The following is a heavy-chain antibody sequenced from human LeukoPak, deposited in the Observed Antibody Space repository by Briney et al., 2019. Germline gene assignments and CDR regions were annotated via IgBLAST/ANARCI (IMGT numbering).Heavy chain of an antibody. J-gene: IGHJ3*02. CDR3: ARALGTYCSSTSCYVDAFDI. CDR1: GFTFSSYS. CDR2: ISSSSYI. D-gene: IGHD2-2*01. V-gene: IGHV3-21*01. Sequence: GGSLRLSCAASGFTFSSYSMNWVRQAPGKGLEWVSSISSSSYIYYADSVKGRFTISRDNAKNSLYLQMNSLRAEDTAVYYCARALGTYCSSTSCYVDAFDIWGQGTMVTVSS.